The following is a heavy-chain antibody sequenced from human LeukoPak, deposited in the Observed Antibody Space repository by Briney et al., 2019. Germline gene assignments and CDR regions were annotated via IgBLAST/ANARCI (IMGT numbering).Heavy chain of an antibody. CDR1: GGSIRGYY. D-gene: IGHD1-26*01. J-gene: IGHJ6*02. Sequence: SETLSLTCTVTGGSIRGYYWSWIRQPPGKGLEWIGYIYYSGSTRTNSNPSRNSPVTISVDTPKNHLLLRLTSATAADTALYYCARELGATEVNYGTAVGGQGTTVTVS. V-gene: IGHV4-59*01. CDR3: ARELGATEVNYGTAV. CDR2: IYYSGSTRT.